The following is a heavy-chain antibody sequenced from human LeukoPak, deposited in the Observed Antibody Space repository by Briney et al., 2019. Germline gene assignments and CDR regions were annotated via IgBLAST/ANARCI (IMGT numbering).Heavy chain of an antibody. CDR2: ICGSGDST. V-gene: IGHV3-23*01. CDR3: ARGSYSTSKIDY. CDR1: GFTFSSYG. J-gene: IGHJ4*02. D-gene: IGHD6-6*01. Sequence: GALRLSCAASGFTFSSYGMSWVRQAPGKGLEWVSAICGSGDSTYYADSVKGRFTISRDNSKNTLYLQMNSLRAEDTAVYYCARGSYSTSKIDYWGQGTLVTVSS.